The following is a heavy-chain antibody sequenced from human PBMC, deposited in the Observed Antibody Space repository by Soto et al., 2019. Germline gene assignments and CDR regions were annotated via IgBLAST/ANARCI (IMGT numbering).Heavy chain of an antibody. J-gene: IGHJ5*02. D-gene: IGHD6-19*01. CDR1: GFTFSNSW. CDR3: ARCTVDTIVTSGWCHYLDP. CDR2: INGDGST. Sequence: GGSXRLSCAASGFTFSNSWMHWVRQAPGKGLVWVSRINGDGSTNYADSVKGRFTISRDNAKNTLYLQMNSLRAEDTAIYFFARCTVDTIVTSGWCHYLDPWGQGTLVTVSS. V-gene: IGHV3-74*01.